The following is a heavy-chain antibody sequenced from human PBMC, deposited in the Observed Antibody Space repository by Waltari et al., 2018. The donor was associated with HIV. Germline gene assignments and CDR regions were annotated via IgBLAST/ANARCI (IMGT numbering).Heavy chain of an antibody. V-gene: IGHV3-20*04. CDR3: TRAWAWGWEIPGTFDL. CDR1: GVTFDSSG. D-gene: IGHD7-27*01. Sequence: EVQLADSGGGLVRPGGSLSLSCHAAGVTFDSSGILCVRQVAGRGLEWVAGLNWDGGKRSYADSVKGRCTISRDNSKNSLSLHIINVKVDDTASYFCTRAWAWGWEIPGTFDLWGPGTTVIVSS. J-gene: IGHJ3*01. CDR2: LNWDGGKR.